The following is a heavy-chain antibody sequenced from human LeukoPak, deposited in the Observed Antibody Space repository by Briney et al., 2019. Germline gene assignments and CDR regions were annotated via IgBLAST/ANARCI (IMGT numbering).Heavy chain of an antibody. CDR3: ARGDSGYDYFSDY. V-gene: IGHV4-31*03. CDR1: GGSISSGGYY. CDR2: IYYSGTT. Sequence: SETLSLTCTVSGGSISSGGYYWSWIRQRPGKGLEWIGYIYYSGTTYYNPSLKGRVSISVDTSKNQFSLKLSSVTAADTAVYYCARGDSGYDYFSDYWGQGTLVTVSS. J-gene: IGHJ4*02. D-gene: IGHD5-12*01.